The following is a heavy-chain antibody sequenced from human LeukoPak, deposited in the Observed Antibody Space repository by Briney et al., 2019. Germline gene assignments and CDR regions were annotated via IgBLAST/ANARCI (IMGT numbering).Heavy chain of an antibody. CDR2: IRSKAYGGTT. D-gene: IGHD2-8*01. Sequence: GGSLRLSCTASGFTFGDYAMSWFRQAPGKGLEWVGFIRSKAYGGTTEYAASVKGRFTISRDDSKGIAYLQMNSLKTEDTAVYYCTREGSVLMVYAILDYWGQGTLVTVSS. V-gene: IGHV3-49*03. J-gene: IGHJ4*02. CDR3: TREGSVLMVYAILDY. CDR1: GFTFGDYA.